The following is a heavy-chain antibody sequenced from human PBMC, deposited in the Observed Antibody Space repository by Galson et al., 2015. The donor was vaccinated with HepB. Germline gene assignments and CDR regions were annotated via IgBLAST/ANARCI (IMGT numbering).Heavy chain of an antibody. CDR1: GFRFYTYA. Sequence: SLRLSCAASGFRFYTYALSWVRQAPGKGLEWVSTITGTGGSTYYADSVKGRFTISKDMSKNTLYLQMNSLRVEDTAVYYCAKDGIASAGTPYYFHYWGQGTLVTVSS. J-gene: IGHJ4*02. CDR3: AKDGIASAGTPYYFHY. CDR2: ITGTGGST. V-gene: IGHV3-23*01. D-gene: IGHD6-13*01.